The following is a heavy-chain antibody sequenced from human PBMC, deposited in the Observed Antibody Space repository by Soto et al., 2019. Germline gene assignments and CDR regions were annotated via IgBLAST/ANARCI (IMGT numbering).Heavy chain of an antibody. CDR3: AKCPNDDYGYFDY. V-gene: IGHV3-23*01. CDR2: ISASGGGA. Sequence: EVQLLESGGGLVQPGGSLRLSCAASGFTFSSYAMSWVRQAPGKGMEWVSAISASGGGADYADSVKGRFTISRDNSKNTLYLQLSSLRVEDTAVYDCAKCPNDDYGYFDYWGQGSLVTVSS. J-gene: IGHJ4*02. CDR1: GFTFSSYA. D-gene: IGHD4-17*01.